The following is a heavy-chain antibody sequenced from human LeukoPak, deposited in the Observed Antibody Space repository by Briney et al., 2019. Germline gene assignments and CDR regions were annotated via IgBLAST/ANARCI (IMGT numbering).Heavy chain of an antibody. Sequence: PSETLSLTCTVSGGSISSSSFYWGWIRQPPGRGLEWIGSIYYSGNTYYNPSLKSRVTISVDTSKNQFSLQLSSVTAADTAVYYCARQDYDSSGYYSLNYFDYWGQGTLVTVSS. J-gene: IGHJ4*02. CDR1: GGSISSSSFY. CDR2: IYYSGNT. D-gene: IGHD3-22*01. CDR3: ARQDYDSSGYYSLNYFDY. V-gene: IGHV4-39*01.